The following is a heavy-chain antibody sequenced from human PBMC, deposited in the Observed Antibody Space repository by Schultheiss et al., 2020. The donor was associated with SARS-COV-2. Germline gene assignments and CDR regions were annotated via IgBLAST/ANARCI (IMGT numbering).Heavy chain of an antibody. D-gene: IGHD3-22*01. J-gene: IGHJ6*02. CDR1: GYTFTSYG. CDR2: INPNSGGT. V-gene: IGHV1-2*06. Sequence: ASVKVSCKASGYTFTSYGISWVRQAPGQGLEWMGRINPNSGGTNYAQKFQGRVTMTRDTSTSTVYMELSSLRSEDTAVYYCAREGQGEGDMIVVVNYYYYGMDVWGQGTTVTVSS. CDR3: AREGQGEGDMIVVVNYYYYGMDV.